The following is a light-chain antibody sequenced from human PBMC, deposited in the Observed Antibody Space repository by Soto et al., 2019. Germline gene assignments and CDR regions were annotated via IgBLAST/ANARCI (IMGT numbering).Light chain of an antibody. CDR1: NIGGKN. J-gene: IGLJ1*01. CDR2: DDS. CDR3: QVWDSSSDHYV. V-gene: IGLV3-21*02. Sequence: SYELTQPPSVSVAPGQTATVSCGGNNIGGKNVHWYQQKPGQAPVLVVYDDSDRPSGIPERFSGSNSGNTATLTISRVEAGDEADYYCQVWDSSSDHYVFGTGTKVTVL.